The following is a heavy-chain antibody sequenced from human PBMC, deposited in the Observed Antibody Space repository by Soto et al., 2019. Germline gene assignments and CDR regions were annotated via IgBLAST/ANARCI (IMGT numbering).Heavy chain of an antibody. CDR2: VSFDSKNK. D-gene: IGHD3-16*01. V-gene: IGHV3-30*03. CDR3: ARGDQGFDY. J-gene: IGHJ4*02. Sequence: GGSLRLSCAASGFTFASYGMHWVRQAPGKGLEWVATVSFDSKNKYYIDSVEGRFTISRDNSENTLSLQMNSLRHEDTAVYYCARGDQGFDYWGQGTLVTVSS. CDR1: GFTFASYG.